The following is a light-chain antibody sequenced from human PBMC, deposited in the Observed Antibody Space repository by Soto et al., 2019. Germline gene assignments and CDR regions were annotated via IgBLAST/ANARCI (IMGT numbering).Light chain of an antibody. J-gene: IGKJ2*01. CDR2: GPS. CDR1: QSLSSN. Sequence: EIVMTQSPATLSVSPGERATLSCRASQSLSSNLGWYQHKADQAPRLLIYGPSTRATGIPARFSGSGSGIEFTLTISGLQSEDFAVYYCQQYNEWPPGYTFAQGTKIEIK. CDR3: QQYNEWPPGYT. V-gene: IGKV3-15*01.